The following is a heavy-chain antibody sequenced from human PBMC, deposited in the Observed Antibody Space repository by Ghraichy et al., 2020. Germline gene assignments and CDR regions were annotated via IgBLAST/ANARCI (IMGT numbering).Heavy chain of an antibody. J-gene: IGHJ4*02. V-gene: IGHV4-39*01. Sequence: SETLSLTCTVSGGSISNTHYYWGWIRQPPGKGLEWIGSMYYSGATYDNPSLQSRVTISVYTSKNQFSLKLSSVTAADTAVYYCASAPYDSTWDAFDYWGQGTLVTVSS. CDR1: GGSISNTHYY. CDR3: ASAPYDSTWDAFDY. CDR2: MYYSGAT. D-gene: IGHD6-13*01.